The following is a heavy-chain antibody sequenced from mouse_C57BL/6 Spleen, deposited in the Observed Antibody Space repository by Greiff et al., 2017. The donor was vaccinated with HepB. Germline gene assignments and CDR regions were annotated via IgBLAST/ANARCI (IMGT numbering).Heavy chain of an antibody. J-gene: IGHJ1*03. D-gene: IGHD1-1*01. V-gene: IGHV1-26*01. Sequence: EVQLQQSGPELVKPGASVKISCKASGYTFTDYYMNWVKQSHGKSLEWIGDINPNNGGTSYNQKFKSKATLTVDKSSSTAYMELRSLTSEDSAVYYCARPSHYYGSSYWGYFDVWGTGTTVTVSS. CDR1: GYTFTDYY. CDR2: INPNNGGT. CDR3: ARPSHYYGSSYWGYFDV.